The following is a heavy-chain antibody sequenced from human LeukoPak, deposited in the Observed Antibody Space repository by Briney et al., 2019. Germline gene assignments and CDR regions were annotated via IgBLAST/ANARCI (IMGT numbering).Heavy chain of an antibody. CDR2: IYHTGSI. J-gene: IGHJ4*02. V-gene: IGHV4-4*02. CDR1: GGSISSITW. D-gene: IGHD5-12*01. CDR3: ARDGGGYDFVFDY. Sequence: SETLSLTCAVSGGSISSITWWSWVRQPPGKRLEWIGEIYHTGSINYNPSLKSRVTMSVDKSKNQFSLKLSSVTAADTAVYYCARDGGGYDFVFDYWGQGTLVTVSS.